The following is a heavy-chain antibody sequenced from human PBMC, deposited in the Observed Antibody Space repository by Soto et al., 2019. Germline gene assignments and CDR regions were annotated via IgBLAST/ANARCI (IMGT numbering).Heavy chain of an antibody. CDR3: ASANSYDSSGLSFDF. V-gene: IGHV4-31*03. CDR1: GASISGGAYY. Sequence: QVQLQESGPGLVKPSQTLSLTCTVSGASISGGAYYWSWIRQRPGKGLEWIGYIYYSGSTYYNPSLQSRLTLXXDXSXXQFSLKLSSVTAADTAVYYCASANSYDSSGLSFDFWGQGTLVTVSS. J-gene: IGHJ4*02. D-gene: IGHD3-22*01. CDR2: IYYSGST.